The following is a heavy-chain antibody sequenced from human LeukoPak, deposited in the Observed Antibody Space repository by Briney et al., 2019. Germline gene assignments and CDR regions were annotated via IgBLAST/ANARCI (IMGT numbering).Heavy chain of an antibody. J-gene: IGHJ6*02. V-gene: IGHV3-23*01. CDR2: ISGSGGST. D-gene: IGHD3-3*01. CDR1: GFTFSSYA. CDR3: AKDYYDFWSGYYWFRGMDV. Sequence: PGGSLRLSCAASGFTFSSYAMSWVRQAPGKGLEWVSSISGSGGSTHYADSVKGRFTISRDNFKNTLYLQMNSLRAEDTAVYYCAKDYYDFWSGYYWFRGMDVWGQGTSVTVSS.